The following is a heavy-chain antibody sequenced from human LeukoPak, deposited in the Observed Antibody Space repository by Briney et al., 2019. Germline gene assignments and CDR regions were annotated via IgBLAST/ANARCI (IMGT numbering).Heavy chain of an antibody. J-gene: IGHJ4*02. D-gene: IGHD3-9*01. CDR2: IYSGGST. CDR1: GFTVSSNY. Sequence: GGSLRLSCAASGFTVSSNYMSWVRQAPGKGLEWVSIIYSGGSTYYADSVKGRFTISRDTSNNTLYLQMNSLRAEDTAVYYCAKRHVSTGSSNSWGQGTLVTVSS. CDR3: AKRHVSTGSSNS. V-gene: IGHV3-66*04.